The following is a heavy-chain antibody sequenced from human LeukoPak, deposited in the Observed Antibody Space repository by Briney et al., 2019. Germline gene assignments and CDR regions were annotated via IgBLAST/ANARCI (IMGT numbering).Heavy chain of an antibody. V-gene: IGHV1-18*01. CDR1: GYTFTSYG. Sequence: ASVKVSCKASGYTFTSYGLAWVRQAPGQGLEWMAWLDTYNGNTKYSQKLQGRVTMTTDASTSTAYLELRSLRSDDTAVYYCARADPHFGEYYFDYWGQGTLVTVSS. CDR3: ARADPHFGEYYFDY. D-gene: IGHD4-17*01. J-gene: IGHJ4*02. CDR2: LDTYNGNT.